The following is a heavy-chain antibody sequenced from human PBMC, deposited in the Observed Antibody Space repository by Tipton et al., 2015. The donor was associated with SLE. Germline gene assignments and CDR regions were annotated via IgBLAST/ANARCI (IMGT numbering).Heavy chain of an antibody. D-gene: IGHD3-16*01. J-gene: IGHJ4*02. CDR3: ARGNKVGEDLDY. V-gene: IGHV4-4*09. CDR2: IYNSAPG. CDR1: GGSIGSFS. Sequence: TLSLTCTVSGGSIGSFSWTWVRQPPGKGLEWMGYIYNSAPGNYNPSLKSRLTISVDTSKNQFSLRLKTVTAADTAVYFCARGNKVGEDLDYWGPGTLVTVSS.